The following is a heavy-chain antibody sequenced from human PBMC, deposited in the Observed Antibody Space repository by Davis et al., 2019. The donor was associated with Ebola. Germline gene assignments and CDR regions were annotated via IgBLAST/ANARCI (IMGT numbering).Heavy chain of an antibody. Sequence: GESLKISCKGSGNSFTSHWIAWVPQMPGKGLEWRGIIYPGDSDTRYSPSFQGQVTISADKSISTAYLQWSSLKASDTAMYYCARLDYRDHYYYYGIDVWGQGTTVTVSS. J-gene: IGHJ6*02. CDR2: IYPGDSDT. V-gene: IGHV5-51*01. CDR3: ARLDYRDHYYYYGIDV. D-gene: IGHD4-11*01. CDR1: GNSFTSHW.